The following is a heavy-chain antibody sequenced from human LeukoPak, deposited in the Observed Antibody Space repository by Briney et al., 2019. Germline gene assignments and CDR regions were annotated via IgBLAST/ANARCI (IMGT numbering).Heavy chain of an antibody. CDR3: ARSNPPIYYYDSSGYSHFDY. D-gene: IGHD3-22*01. V-gene: IGHV1-46*01. Sequence: ASVKVSCKASGYTFTSYYMHWVRQAPGQGLEWKGIINSSGGSTSYAQKFQGRVTMTRDTSTSTVYMELSSLRSEDTAVYYCARSNPPIYYYDSSGYSHFDYWGQGTLVTVSS. CDR1: GYTFTSYY. CDR2: INSSGGST. J-gene: IGHJ4*02.